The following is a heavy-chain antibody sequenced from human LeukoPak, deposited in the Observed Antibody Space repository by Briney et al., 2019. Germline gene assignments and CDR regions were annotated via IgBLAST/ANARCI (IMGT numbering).Heavy chain of an antibody. Sequence: SETLSLTCTVSGASISSGSHHWSWIRQPAGKGLEWIGRIYTSGSTNYNPSRKSRISISVDMSKNQFSLQLSSVTAADTAVYYCARDKGGFLYFGEYDPWGQGTLVTVSS. CDR3: ARDKGGFLYFGEYDP. CDR1: GASISSGSHH. V-gene: IGHV4-61*02. CDR2: IYTSGST. D-gene: IGHD3-10*01. J-gene: IGHJ5*02.